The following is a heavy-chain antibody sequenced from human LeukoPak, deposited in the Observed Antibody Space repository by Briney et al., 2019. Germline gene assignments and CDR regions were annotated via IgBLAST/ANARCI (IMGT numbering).Heavy chain of an antibody. Sequence: GGSLRLSCAASGFTIRNYEMNWVRQAPGKGLDWVSYIGSRGATIYYADSVKGRFSISRDNAKNSLYLQMNSLRAEDTAVYYCARDVGYFGSGSYPDYFDYWGQGILVTVSS. J-gene: IGHJ4*02. CDR3: ARDVGYFGSGSYPDYFDY. CDR2: IGSRGATI. D-gene: IGHD3-10*01. CDR1: GFTIRNYE. V-gene: IGHV3-48*03.